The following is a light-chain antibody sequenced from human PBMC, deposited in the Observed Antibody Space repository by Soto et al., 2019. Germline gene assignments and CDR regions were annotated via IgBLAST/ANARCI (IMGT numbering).Light chain of an antibody. CDR2: GAS. V-gene: IGKV3-20*01. J-gene: IGKJ3*01. CDR1: KRVGSNY. Sequence: EIVLTQSPGTLFLSPGEGPTPSAGASKRVGSNYLAWYQQKPGQAPRLLIYGASSGATGIPDRFSGSGSGTDFTLTISRLEPEDFAVYYCQQYGSSPFTFGPGTTVDMK. CDR3: QQYGSSPFT.